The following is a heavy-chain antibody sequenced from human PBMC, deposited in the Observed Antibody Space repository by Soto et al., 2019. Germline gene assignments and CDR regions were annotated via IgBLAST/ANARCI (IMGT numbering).Heavy chain of an antibody. J-gene: IGHJ6*03. CDR3: AKVGVLMVYAPYYYYMDV. V-gene: IGHV3-23*01. CDR1: GFTFSSYA. CDR2: ISGSGGST. Sequence: GGSLRLSCAASGFTFSSYAMSWVRQAPGKGLEWVSAISGSGGSTYYADSVKGRFTISRDNSKNTLYLQMNSLRAEDTAVYYCAKVGVLMVYAPYYYYMDVWGKGTTVTVSS. D-gene: IGHD2-8*01.